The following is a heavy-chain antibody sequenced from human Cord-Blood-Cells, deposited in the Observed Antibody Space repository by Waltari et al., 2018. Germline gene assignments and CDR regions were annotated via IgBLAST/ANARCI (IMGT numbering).Heavy chain of an antibody. J-gene: IGHJ4*02. CDR2: IYHSGST. Sequence: VQLQASVPGLVKPSGTLRPTCAAPWAPLSRSNCASWFRWPPGKGLEWLGEIYHSGSTNYNPALKSRVTISVDKSKNQFSLKLSSVTAADTAVYYCARDQYGVWGRGIDYWGQGTLVTVSS. D-gene: IGHD3-16*01. V-gene: IGHV4-4*02. CDR3: ARDQYGVWGRGIDY. CDR1: WAPLSRSNC.